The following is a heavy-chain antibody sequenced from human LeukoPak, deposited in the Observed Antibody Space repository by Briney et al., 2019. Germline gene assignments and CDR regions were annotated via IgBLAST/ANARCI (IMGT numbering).Heavy chain of an antibody. V-gene: IGHV4-34*01. D-gene: IGHD4-17*01. Sequence: SETLSLTCAVYGGSFSGYYWSWIRQPPGKGLEWIGEINHSGSTNYNPSLKSRVTISVDTSKNQFSLKLSSVTAADTAVYYCARHYGDYVQGDYWGQGTLVTVSS. J-gene: IGHJ4*02. CDR2: INHSGST. CDR3: ARHYGDYVQGDY. CDR1: GGSFSGYY.